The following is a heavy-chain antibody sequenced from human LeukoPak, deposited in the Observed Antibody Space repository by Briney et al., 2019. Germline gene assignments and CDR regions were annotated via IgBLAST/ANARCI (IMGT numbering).Heavy chain of an antibody. D-gene: IGHD6-19*01. Sequence: GGSLRLSCAAFGFTFSSYSMNWVRQAPGKGLEWVSSISSSSSYIYYADSVKGRFTISRDNAKNSLYLQMNSLRAEDTAVYYCARSVAVAALGYWGQGTLVTVSS. V-gene: IGHV3-21*01. J-gene: IGHJ4*02. CDR2: ISSSSSYI. CDR1: GFTFSSYS. CDR3: ARSVAVAALGY.